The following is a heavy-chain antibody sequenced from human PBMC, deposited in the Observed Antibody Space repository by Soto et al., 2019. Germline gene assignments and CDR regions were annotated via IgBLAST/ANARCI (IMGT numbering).Heavy chain of an antibody. CDR3: ATAPSVRHVLFVPPTSYHWFDP. J-gene: IGHJ5*02. CDR2: MNPNSGNT. Sequence: ASVKVSCKASGYTFTTYDINWVRQATGQRLEWMGWMNPNSGNTGYAQKFQGRVTMTSNTSISTAYMELSSLRSEDTAVYFCATAPSVRHVLFVPPTSYHWFDPWGQGTLVTVSS. V-gene: IGHV1-8*01. CDR1: GYTFTTYD. D-gene: IGHD2-2*01.